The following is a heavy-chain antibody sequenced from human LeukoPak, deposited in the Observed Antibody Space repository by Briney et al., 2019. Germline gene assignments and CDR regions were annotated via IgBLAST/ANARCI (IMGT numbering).Heavy chain of an antibody. CDR1: GFTFDDYA. J-gene: IGHJ4*02. CDR2: ISWNSGSI. CDR3: AREPKEDYFDY. V-gene: IGHV3-9*01. Sequence: PGRSLRLSCAASGFTFDDYAMHWVRQAPGKGLEWVSGISWNSGSIGYADSVKGRFTISRDNAKNSLYLQMNSLRAEDTAVYYCAREPKEDYFDYWGQGTLVTVSS.